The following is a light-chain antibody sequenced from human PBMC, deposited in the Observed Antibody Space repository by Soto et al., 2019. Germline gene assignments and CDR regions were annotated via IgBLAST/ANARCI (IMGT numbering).Light chain of an antibody. CDR1: QSISSW. Sequence: DIQMTQSPSTLSASVGDRVTITCRASQSISSWLAWYQQKPGKAPNLLIYKASSLESGVPSRFSGRGSGTEFTLTISSLQPDDFATYYCQQYHTYPCTFGQGTKVEI. V-gene: IGKV1-5*03. CDR3: QQYHTYPCT. J-gene: IGKJ1*01. CDR2: KAS.